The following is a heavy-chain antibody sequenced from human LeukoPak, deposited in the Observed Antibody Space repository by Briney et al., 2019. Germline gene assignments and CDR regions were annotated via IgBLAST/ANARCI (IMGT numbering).Heavy chain of an antibody. CDR2: ITTSSTYI. CDR3: ARDPYSGNYGDYYYYYMDV. J-gene: IGHJ6*03. CDR1: GFTFSTYN. D-gene: IGHD1-26*01. Sequence: GGSLRLSCAASGFTFSTYNMNRVRQAPGKGLEWVSSITTSSTYIYYAGSVKGRFTISRDNAKNSLYLQMNSLRAEDTAIYYCARDPYSGNYGDYYYYYMDVWGKGTTVTISS. V-gene: IGHV3-21*01.